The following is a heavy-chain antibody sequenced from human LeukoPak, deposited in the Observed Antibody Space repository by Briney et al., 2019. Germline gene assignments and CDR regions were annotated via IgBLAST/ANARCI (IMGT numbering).Heavy chain of an antibody. CDR3: ARHESDFWSGYCY. CDR1: GGSISSSSYY. J-gene: IGHJ4*02. Sequence: PSETLSLTCIVSGGSISSSSYYWGWIRQPPGKGLEWIGSIYYSGSTYYNPSLKSRVTISVDTSKNQFSLKLSSVTAADTAVYYCARHESDFWSGYCYWGQGTLVTVSS. V-gene: IGHV4-39*01. CDR2: IYYSGST. D-gene: IGHD3-3*01.